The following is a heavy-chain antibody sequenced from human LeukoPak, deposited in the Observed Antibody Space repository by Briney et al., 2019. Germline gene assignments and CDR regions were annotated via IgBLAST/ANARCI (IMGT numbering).Heavy chain of an antibody. CDR2: ISYDGSNK. V-gene: IGHV3-30-3*01. Sequence: GGSLRLSCAASGFTFSSYAMHWVRQAPGKGLEWVAVISYDGSNKYYADSVRGRFTISRDNSKNTLYLQMNSLRAEDTAVYYCARDPGTWGLDYWGQGTLVTVSS. CDR1: GFTFSSYA. D-gene: IGHD3-16*01. J-gene: IGHJ4*02. CDR3: ARDPGTWGLDY.